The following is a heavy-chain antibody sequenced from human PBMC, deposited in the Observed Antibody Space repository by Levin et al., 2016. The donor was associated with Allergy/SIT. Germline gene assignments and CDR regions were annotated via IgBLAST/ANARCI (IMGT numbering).Heavy chain of an antibody. Sequence: VRQMPGKGLEWMGIIYVGNSETTYNPSFEGQVTISADKSDNIAYLQWSRLKASDAGIYYCARQFDFKSGYLPTGDYYYNMDVWGKGTTVTVSS. V-gene: IGHV5-51*01. J-gene: IGHJ6*03. D-gene: IGHD3-3*01. CDR3: ARQFDFKSGYLPTGDYYYNMDV. CDR2: IYVGNSET.